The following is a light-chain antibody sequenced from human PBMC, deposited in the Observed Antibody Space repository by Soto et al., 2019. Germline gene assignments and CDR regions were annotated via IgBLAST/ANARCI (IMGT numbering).Light chain of an antibody. CDR1: SSNVGNNA. J-gene: IGLJ2*01. V-gene: IGLV1-36*01. Sequence: QSVLTQPPSVSEAPRQRVTISCSGSSSNVGNNAVNWYQQLPGKDPKLLIYYDDLLPSGVSDRLSGAKSGTSASLAISGLQSEDEADYYCAVWDDSRNGVVFGGGTKLTVL. CDR2: YDD. CDR3: AVWDDSRNGVV.